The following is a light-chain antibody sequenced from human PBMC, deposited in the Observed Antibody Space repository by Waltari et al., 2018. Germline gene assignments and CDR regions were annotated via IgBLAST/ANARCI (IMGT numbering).Light chain of an antibody. CDR3: QLYGTSFLWT. J-gene: IGKJ1*01. V-gene: IGKV3-20*01. Sequence: ESVLTQSPDTLSLSPGERATLSCRASQTVNSNYLAWYQQKSGQAPRLLIYGASKRATGIPDRVSVSGSETAFTLTISRLEPEDFAVYYCQLYGTSFLWTFGQGTRVEI. CDR2: GAS. CDR1: QTVNSNY.